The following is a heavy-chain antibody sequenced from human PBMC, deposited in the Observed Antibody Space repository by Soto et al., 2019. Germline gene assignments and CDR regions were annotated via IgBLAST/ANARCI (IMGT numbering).Heavy chain of an antibody. J-gene: IGHJ4*02. D-gene: IGHD3-10*01. CDR1: GGSFSGYY. CDR2: IYYSGST. V-gene: IGHV4-31*11. CDR3: ARGVTLVRGVIHTPYFDY. Sequence: SETLSLTCAVYGGSFSGYYWTWIRQHPGKGLEWIGYIYYSGSTYYNPSLKSRVTISVDTSKNQFSLKLSSVTAADTAVYYCARGVTLVRGVIHTPYFDYWGQGALVTVSS.